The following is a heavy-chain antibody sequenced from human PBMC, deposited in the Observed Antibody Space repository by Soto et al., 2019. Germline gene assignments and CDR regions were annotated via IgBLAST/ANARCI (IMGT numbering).Heavy chain of an antibody. CDR3: ARNQPQRYCSGGTCRPAYGMDV. J-gene: IGHJ6*02. CDR2: IYYSGDT. CDR1: GGSISSDSFY. V-gene: IGHV4-39*01. Sequence: NPXESLSLTGAVSGGSISSDSFYWAWIRQPPGKGLEWIGIIYYSGDTYYNPSLAGRLTMSVDTSNQFSLTLRSVTAADTALYYCARNQPQRYCSGGTCRPAYGMDVWGQGTKVTVYS. D-gene: IGHD2-15*01.